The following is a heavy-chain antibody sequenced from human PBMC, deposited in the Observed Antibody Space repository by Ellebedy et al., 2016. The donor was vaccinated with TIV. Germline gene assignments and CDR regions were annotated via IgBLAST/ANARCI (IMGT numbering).Heavy chain of an antibody. Sequence: LSLTCAASGFTFRNYAFHWVRQAPGKGLEWVAVISYDGTIQDYTDSVKGRFTISRDDSKSTLFLQMSSLRTEDTAMYYCARDVVPGQPDYFDYWGQGTLVAVSS. J-gene: IGHJ4*02. CDR1: GFTFRNYA. CDR2: ISYDGTIQ. D-gene: IGHD1-14*01. V-gene: IGHV3-30*04. CDR3: ARDVVPGQPDYFDY.